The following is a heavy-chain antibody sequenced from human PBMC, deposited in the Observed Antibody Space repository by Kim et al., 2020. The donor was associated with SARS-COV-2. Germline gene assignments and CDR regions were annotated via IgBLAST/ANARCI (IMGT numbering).Heavy chain of an antibody. J-gene: IGHJ4*02. D-gene: IGHD4-17*01. Sequence: GSLRLSCAVYGGSFSGYYWSWIRQPPGKGLEWIGEINHSGSTNYNPSLKSRVTISVDTSKNQFSLKLSSVTAADTAVYYCARGLSTTVPLYFDYWGQGT. CDR2: INHSGST. CDR1: GGSFSGYY. CDR3: ARGLSTTVPLYFDY. V-gene: IGHV4-34*01.